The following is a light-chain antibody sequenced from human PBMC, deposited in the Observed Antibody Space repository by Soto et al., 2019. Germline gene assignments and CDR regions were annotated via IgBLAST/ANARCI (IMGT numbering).Light chain of an antibody. CDR2: GTF. CDR1: QYISTK. CDR3: QQYGDSPWT. V-gene: IGKV3-20*01. Sequence: FTQSPDSLSLSPGERATLSCRASQYISTKLAWYQQKPGQAHRLLFSGTFNRATDTPDRFSGSGSGTDFTLIISGVEAEDFAMYYCQQYGDSPWTFGQGTRWIS. J-gene: IGKJ1*01.